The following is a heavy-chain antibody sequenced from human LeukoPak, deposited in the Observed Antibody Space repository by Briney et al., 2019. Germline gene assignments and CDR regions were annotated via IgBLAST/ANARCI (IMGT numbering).Heavy chain of an antibody. CDR2: IIPIFGTA. D-gene: IGHD3-22*01. CDR1: GGTFSSYA. CDR3: ARVGKPSHDSSHCDY. Sequence: GSSVKVSCKASGGTFSSYAISWVRQAPGQGLEWMGGIIPIFGTANYAQKFQGRVTITADKSTSTAYMELSSLRSEDTAVYYCARVGKPSHDSSHCDYWGQGTLVTVSS. J-gene: IGHJ4*02. V-gene: IGHV1-69*06.